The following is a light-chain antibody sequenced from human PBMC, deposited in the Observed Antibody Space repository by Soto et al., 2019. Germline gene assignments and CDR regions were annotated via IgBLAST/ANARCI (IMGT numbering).Light chain of an antibody. CDR2: GAS. Sequence: DIQMTQSPSSLSASVGDRVTITCRASQSIGNYLNWYQHKPGKAPNLLIYGASSLHSGVPSSFSGSGSGTDFTLTISSLQPEDFATYYCQQSYSTPLTFGGGTKVEIK. CDR1: QSIGNY. CDR3: QQSYSTPLT. V-gene: IGKV1-39*01. J-gene: IGKJ4*02.